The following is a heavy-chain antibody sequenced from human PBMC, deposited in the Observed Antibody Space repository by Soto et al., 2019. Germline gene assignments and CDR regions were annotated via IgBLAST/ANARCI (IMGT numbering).Heavy chain of an antibody. CDR1: RVTCSSDS. CDR2: ISSSSSYI. J-gene: IGHJ6*02. CDR3: ARDGCSSTSCYPFLYGMDV. V-gene: IGHV3-21*01. D-gene: IGHD2-2*01. Sequence: GGYPGLACAASRVTCSSDSMNCALQSSWKRLEWVSSISSSSSYIYYADSVKGRFTISRDNAKNSLYLQMNSLRAEDTAVYYCARDGCSSTSCYPFLYGMDVWSQGTTVTVSS.